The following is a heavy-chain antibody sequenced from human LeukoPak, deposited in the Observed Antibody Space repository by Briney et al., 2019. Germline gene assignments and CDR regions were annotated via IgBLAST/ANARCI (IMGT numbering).Heavy chain of an antibody. J-gene: IGHJ3*01. CDR2: ISTYNGNT. CDR1: GGTFSSYA. Sequence: ASVKVSCKASGGTFSSYAISWVRQAPGQGLEWIGWISTYNGNTNYAHNLQGRVTMTTDTSTSTVYMELRSLRSDDTAVYYCARDHSWRDDSSGCAFWGQGTMVTVSS. CDR3: ARDHSWRDDSSGCAF. V-gene: IGHV1-18*01. D-gene: IGHD3-22*01.